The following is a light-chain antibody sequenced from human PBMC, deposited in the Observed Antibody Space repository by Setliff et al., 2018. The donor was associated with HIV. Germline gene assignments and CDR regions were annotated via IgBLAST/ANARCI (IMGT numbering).Light chain of an antibody. V-gene: IGLV2-14*01. CDR1: SSDVGGYSY. CDR2: EVR. J-gene: IGLJ1*01. Sequence: QSALTQPASVSGSPGQSITISCTGTSSDVGGYSYVSWYQQHPGKAPKLIIYEVRNRPSGVSDRFSGSKSGNTASLTTAGLQAEDEADYYCSSYAISNTLPFGTGTKVTVL. CDR3: SSYAISNTLP.